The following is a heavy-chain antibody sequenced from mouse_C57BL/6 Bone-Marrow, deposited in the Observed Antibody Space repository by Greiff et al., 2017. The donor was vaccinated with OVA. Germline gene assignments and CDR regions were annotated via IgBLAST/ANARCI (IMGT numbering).Heavy chain of an antibody. J-gene: IGHJ4*01. D-gene: IGHD1-1*02. CDR3: ARHGGNDVGAMDY. CDR1: GFTFSDYY. V-gene: IGHV5-12*01. Sequence: EVKLMESGGGLVQPGGSLKLSCAASGFTFSDYYMYWVRQTPEKRLEWVAYISNGGGSTYYPDTVKGRFTISRDNAKNTLYLQMSRLKSEDTAMDYCARHGGNDVGAMDYWGQGTSVTVSS. CDR2: ISNGGGST.